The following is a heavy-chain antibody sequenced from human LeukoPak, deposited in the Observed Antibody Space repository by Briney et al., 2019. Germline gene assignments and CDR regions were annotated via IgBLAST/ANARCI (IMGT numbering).Heavy chain of an antibody. Sequence: YPGGSLRLSCSTSGFTFSNHFMHWVRQAPGKGLEYVSSIGPNGASTLYADSVKGRFTISRDNSKNALYLQLTSLRLEDTALYYCVKDLTGTWSFDYWAREPWSPSPQ. J-gene: IGHJ4*02. V-gene: IGHV3-64D*06. CDR3: VKDLTGTWSFDY. CDR1: GFTFSNHF. D-gene: IGHD3-9*01. CDR2: IGPNGAST.